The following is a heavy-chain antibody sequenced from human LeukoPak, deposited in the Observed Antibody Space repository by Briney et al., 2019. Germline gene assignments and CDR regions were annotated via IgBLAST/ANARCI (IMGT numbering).Heavy chain of an antibody. CDR1: GGTFNNSA. J-gene: IGHJ5*02. CDR3: ARDVHGDYGSGWFDP. Sequence: SVKVSCKTSGGTFNNSAISWVRQAPGQGLDWLGGMIPLFGTAGYAKKFQGRVTITKVESTRTVYLELTSLTSDDTAVYYCARDVHGDYGSGWFDPWGQGTLVSVSS. CDR2: MIPLFGTA. V-gene: IGHV1-69*05. D-gene: IGHD4-17*01.